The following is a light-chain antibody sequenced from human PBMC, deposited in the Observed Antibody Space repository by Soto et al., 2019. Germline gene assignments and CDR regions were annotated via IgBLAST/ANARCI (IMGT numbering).Light chain of an antibody. Sequence: DIQMTQSPSTLSGSVGDRVTITCRASQTIISLLDWYQQKPGKAPKLLIYKASTLKSGVPSRFSGSGSGTEFTLTISSLQPDDFATYYCQHYNSYSEAFGQGTKVDIK. V-gene: IGKV1-5*03. CDR1: QTIISL. CDR2: KAS. CDR3: QHYNSYSEA. J-gene: IGKJ1*01.